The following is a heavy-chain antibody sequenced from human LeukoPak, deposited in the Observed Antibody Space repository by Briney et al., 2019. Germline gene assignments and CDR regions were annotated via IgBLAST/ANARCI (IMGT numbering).Heavy chain of an antibody. Sequence: QPGRSLRLSCAASGFTFSNYGMHWVRQAPGKGLEWVAFIQFDVSSEYYADSVKGRFTISRDNSKNTLYLQMNSLRAEDTAVYYCAKDPGPGLDYWAQGTLVTVSS. CDR2: IQFDVSSE. CDR3: AKDPGPGLDY. J-gene: IGHJ4*02. V-gene: IGHV3-30*02. CDR1: GFTFSNYG.